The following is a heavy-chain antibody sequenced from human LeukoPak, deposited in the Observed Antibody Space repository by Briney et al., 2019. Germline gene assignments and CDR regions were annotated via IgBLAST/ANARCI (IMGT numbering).Heavy chain of an antibody. J-gene: IGHJ4*02. CDR3: ARVAYDSSGYYADY. V-gene: IGHV4-39*07. CDR1: GGSISSSSYY. D-gene: IGHD3-22*01. Sequence: PSETLSLTSTVSGGSISSSSYYWGWIRQPPGKGLEWIGSIYYSGSTYYNLSLKSRVTISVDTSKNQFSLKLSSVTAADTAVYYCARVAYDSSGYYADYWGQGTLVTVSS. CDR2: IYYSGST.